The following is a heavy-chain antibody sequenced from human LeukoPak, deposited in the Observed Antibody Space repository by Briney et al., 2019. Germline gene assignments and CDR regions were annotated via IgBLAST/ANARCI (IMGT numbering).Heavy chain of an antibody. D-gene: IGHD2-15*01. J-gene: IGHJ3*02. Sequence: PGRSLRLSCAASGYTFSSYGMHWVRQAPGKGLEWVAVLSYDGSNKEYADSVKGRFTISRDNSKNTLYLQMNSLRAEDTAVYYCAKDRIGYCSGGGCSDACDIWGQGTMVTVSS. CDR1: GYTFSSYG. V-gene: IGHV3-30*18. CDR2: LSYDGSNK. CDR3: AKDRIGYCSGGGCSDACDI.